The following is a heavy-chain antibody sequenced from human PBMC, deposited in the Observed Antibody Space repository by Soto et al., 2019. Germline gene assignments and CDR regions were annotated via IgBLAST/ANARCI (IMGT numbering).Heavy chain of an antibody. CDR3: ARDWRYCSGGSCYSDAFDI. V-gene: IGHV1-69*13. J-gene: IGHJ3*02. Sequence: GASVKVSCKASGGTFSSYAISWVRQAPGQGLEWMGGIIPIFGTANYAQKFQGRVTITADESTSTAYMELSSLRSEDTAVYYCARDWRYCSGGSCYSDAFDIWGKGTMVTVS. CDR1: GGTFSSYA. D-gene: IGHD2-15*01. CDR2: IIPIFGTA.